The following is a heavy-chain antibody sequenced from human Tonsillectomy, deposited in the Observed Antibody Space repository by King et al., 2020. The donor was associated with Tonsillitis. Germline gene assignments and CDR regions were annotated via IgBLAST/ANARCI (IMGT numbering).Heavy chain of an antibody. CDR3: VTDSGYSGYDLRPRPFDY. V-gene: IGHV3-64D*06. J-gene: IGHJ4*02. Sequence: EVQLVESGGGLVQPGGSLRLSCSASGFTFNSYAMHWVRQAPGKGLEYVSAISSDGGSTYYADSVKGRFTISRDNSKNTLYLQMSSLRAEDTAVYYCVTDSGYSGYDLRPRPFDYWGQGTLVTVSS. CDR1: GFTFNSYA. D-gene: IGHD5-12*01. CDR2: ISSDGGST.